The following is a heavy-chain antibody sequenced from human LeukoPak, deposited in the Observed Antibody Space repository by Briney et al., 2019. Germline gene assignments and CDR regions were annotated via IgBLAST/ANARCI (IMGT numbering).Heavy chain of an antibody. CDR2: IKEDGSEK. D-gene: IGHD6-13*01. V-gene: IGHV3-7*01. CDR3: AFSGTEDNFKY. Sequence: GGSLRLSCAASGFIFSSYWMSWVRQAPGKGLEWVANIKEDGSEKYYVDSVKGRFTISRDNAKNSLYLQMNSLRAEDTAVYYCAFSGTEDNFKYWGQGTLVTVSS. J-gene: IGHJ4*02. CDR1: GFIFSSYW.